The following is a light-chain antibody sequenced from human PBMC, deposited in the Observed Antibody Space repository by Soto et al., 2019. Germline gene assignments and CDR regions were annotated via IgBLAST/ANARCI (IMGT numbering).Light chain of an antibody. CDR1: QSISSW. CDR2: KAS. J-gene: IGKJ3*01. V-gene: IGKV1-5*03. Sequence: DIQMTQSPSTLSASVGDRVTITCRASQSISSWLAWYQQKPGKAPKLLIYKASSLESGIPSRFRGSGSGTEFTLTIRSLQPDDFATYYCQQYNSYSFGPGTKVDIK. CDR3: QQYNSYS.